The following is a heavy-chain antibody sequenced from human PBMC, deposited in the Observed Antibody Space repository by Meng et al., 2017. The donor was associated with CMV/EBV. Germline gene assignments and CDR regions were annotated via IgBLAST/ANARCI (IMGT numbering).Heavy chain of an antibody. Sequence: GESLKISCAASGFTFSDYYMSWIRQAPGKGLEWVSYISSSGSTIYYADSVKGRFTISRDNAKNSLYLQMNSLRAENTAVYYCAREPPGNYIYYYCGMDVWGQGTTVTVSS. D-gene: IGHD4-11*01. V-gene: IGHV3-11*04. CDR3: AREPPGNYIYYYCGMDV. CDR1: GFTFSDYY. CDR2: ISSSGSTI. J-gene: IGHJ6*02.